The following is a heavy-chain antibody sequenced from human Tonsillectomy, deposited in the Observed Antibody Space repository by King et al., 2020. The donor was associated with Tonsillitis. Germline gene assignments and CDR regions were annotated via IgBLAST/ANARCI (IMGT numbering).Heavy chain of an antibody. CDR2: IYPGDSDT. CDR1: GYRFTNYW. J-gene: IGHJ3*02. CDR3: ARPKWLPGAAGPFDI. D-gene: IGHD5-12*01. Sequence: VQLVESGAEVKKPGESLKISCKGSGYRFTNYWIGWVRQMPGKGLEWMGIIYPGDSDTRYSPSFQGQVTISADKSISTAYLQWSSLKASDTAMYYCARPKWLPGAAGPFDIWGQGTMVTVSS. V-gene: IGHV5-51*01.